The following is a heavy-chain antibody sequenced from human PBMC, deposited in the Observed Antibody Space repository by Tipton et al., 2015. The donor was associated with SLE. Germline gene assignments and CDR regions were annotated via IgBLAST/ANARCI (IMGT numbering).Heavy chain of an antibody. CDR3: AREGYDSFYYYYYMDV. D-gene: IGHD3-22*01. Sequence: TLSLTCAVSNFSISNGYYWAWIRQPPGKGLEWIGSIYHSGITYDNSPLKSRVTISVDTSKDQFSLRLTSLTAADTAVYYCAREGYDSFYYYYYMDVWGKGTTVTVSS. V-gene: IGHV4-38-2*02. CDR2: IYHSGIT. J-gene: IGHJ6*03. CDR1: NFSISNGYY.